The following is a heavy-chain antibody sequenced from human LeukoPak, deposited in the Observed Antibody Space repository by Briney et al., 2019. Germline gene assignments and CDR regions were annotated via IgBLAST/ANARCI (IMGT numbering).Heavy chain of an antibody. V-gene: IGHV4-30-4*08. CDR2: ISHSGST. Sequence: SQTLSLTCTVSGGSISSGDYYWSWIRQPPGKGLEWIGEISHSGSTNYNPSLKSRVTISVDTSKNQFSLKLSSVTAADTAVYYCARGGSRIVVVVAARKPHYFDYWGQGTLVTVSS. J-gene: IGHJ4*02. CDR3: ARGGSRIVVVVAARKPHYFDY. CDR1: GGSISSGDYY. D-gene: IGHD2-15*01.